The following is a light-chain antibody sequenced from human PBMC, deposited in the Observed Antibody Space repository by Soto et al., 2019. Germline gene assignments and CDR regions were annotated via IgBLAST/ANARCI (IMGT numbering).Light chain of an antibody. J-gene: IGKJ5*01. V-gene: IGKV1-39*01. Sequence: DIQMTQSPSSLSASVGDRVTITCRASQSISSCLNWYQQKPGKAPNLLIYVASSLQGGVPSRFSGSGSGTDFTLTISSLQPEDFATHYCQQSCSIPITFGQGTRLEI. CDR2: VAS. CDR1: QSISSC. CDR3: QQSCSIPIT.